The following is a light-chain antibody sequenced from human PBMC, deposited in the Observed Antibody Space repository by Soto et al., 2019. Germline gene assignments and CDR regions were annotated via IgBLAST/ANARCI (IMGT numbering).Light chain of an antibody. CDR3: QQLNNYPPMYT. V-gene: IGKV1-9*01. Sequence: DIPLTQSPSFLSASIGDRVTITCRASQGIRNYLTWYQQKPGEAPNLLIYGASTLQSGVPSRFSGNGSGTEFTLTISSLQPEDFATYYCQQLNNYPPMYTFGQGTKLEIK. CDR1: QGIRNY. CDR2: GAS. J-gene: IGKJ2*01.